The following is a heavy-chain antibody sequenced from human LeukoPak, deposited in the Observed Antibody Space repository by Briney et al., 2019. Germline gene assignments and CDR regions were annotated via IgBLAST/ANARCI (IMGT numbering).Heavy chain of an antibody. CDR2: IYYSGNT. J-gene: IGHJ4*02. CDR1: GGSISSSSYY. CDR3: ARAAGSGLIDY. D-gene: IGHD6-19*01. V-gene: IGHV4-39*07. Sequence: KSSETLSLTCTVSGGSISSSSYYWGWIRQPPGMGLGWIGSIYYSGNTYYNPSLKSRVTISLDTSKNQFSLNLNSVTAADTALYFCARAAGSGLIDYWGQGILVIVSS.